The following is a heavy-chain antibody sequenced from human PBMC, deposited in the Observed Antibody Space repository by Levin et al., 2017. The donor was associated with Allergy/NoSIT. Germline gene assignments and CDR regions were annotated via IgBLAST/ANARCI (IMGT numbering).Heavy chain of an antibody. J-gene: IGHJ4*02. D-gene: IGHD2-15*01. Sequence: ASVKVSCKASGYTFTGYYMHWVRQAPGQGLEWMGWINPNSGGTNYAQKFQGRVTMTRDTSISTAYMELSRLRSDDTAVYYCARDNPLYCSGGSCARSGYDYWGQGTLVTVSS. CDR3: ARDNPLYCSGGSCARSGYDY. CDR1: GYTFTGYY. CDR2: INPNSGGT. V-gene: IGHV1-2*02.